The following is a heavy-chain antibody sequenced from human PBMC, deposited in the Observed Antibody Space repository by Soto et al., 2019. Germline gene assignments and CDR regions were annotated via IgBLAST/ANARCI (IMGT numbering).Heavy chain of an antibody. CDR2: INSDGSST. Sequence: PGGSLRLSCAASGFTFSSYWMHWVRQAPGKGLVWVSRINSDGSSTSYADSVKGRFTISRDNAKNTLYLQMNSLRAEDTAVYYCARDLPLLWFGEFPPWGNMDVWGQGATVTVSS. CDR3: ARDLPLLWFGEFPPWGNMDV. J-gene: IGHJ6*02. V-gene: IGHV3-74*01. CDR1: GFTFSSYW. D-gene: IGHD3-10*01.